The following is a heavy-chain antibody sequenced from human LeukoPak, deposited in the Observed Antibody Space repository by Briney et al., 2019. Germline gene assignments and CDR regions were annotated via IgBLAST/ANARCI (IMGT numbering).Heavy chain of an antibody. CDR3: ARNPDYDFWSGPYPPDY. CDR2: ISSSSSYI. J-gene: IGHJ4*02. V-gene: IGHV3-21*01. D-gene: IGHD3-3*01. Sequence: GGSLRLSCAASRFTFSSYSMNWVRQAPGKGLEWVSSISSSSSYIYYADSVKGRFTISRDNAKNSLYLQMNSLRAEDTAVYYCARNPDYDFWSGPYPPDYWGQGTLVTVSS. CDR1: RFTFSSYS.